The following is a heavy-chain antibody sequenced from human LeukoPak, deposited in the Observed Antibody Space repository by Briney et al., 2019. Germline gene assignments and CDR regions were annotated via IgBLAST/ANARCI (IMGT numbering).Heavy chain of an antibody. J-gene: IGHJ4*02. Sequence: GASVKVSCKASGYTFTGYYMHWVRQAPGQGLEWMGWINPNSGGTNYAQKFQGRVTMTRDTSISTAYMELSRLRSDDTAVYYCARSYCSSTSCYRAPFDYWGQGTLVTVSS. CDR2: INPNSGGT. CDR3: ARSYCSSTSCYRAPFDY. CDR1: GYTFTGYY. V-gene: IGHV1-2*02. D-gene: IGHD2-2*02.